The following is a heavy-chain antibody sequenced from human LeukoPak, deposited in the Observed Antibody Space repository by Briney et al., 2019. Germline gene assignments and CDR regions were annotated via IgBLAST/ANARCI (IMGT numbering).Heavy chain of an antibody. D-gene: IGHD6-6*01. CDR3: ARARIAARPYFDY. J-gene: IGHJ4*02. CDR2: IYYSGST. Sequence: SETLSLTCTVSGGSISSYYWGWIRQPPGKGLEWIGYIYYSGSTNYNPSLKSRVTISVDTSKDQFSLKLSSVTAADTAVYYCARARIAARPYFDYWGQGTLVTVSS. CDR1: GGSISSYY. V-gene: IGHV4-59*01.